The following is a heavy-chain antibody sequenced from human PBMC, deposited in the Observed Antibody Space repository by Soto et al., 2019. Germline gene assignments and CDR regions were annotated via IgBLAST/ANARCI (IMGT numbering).Heavy chain of an antibody. Sequence: QVQLMQSGAEVKKPGASVKVSCKASGYPFTSYSISWVRQAPGQGLEWMGWISAYNGNTNYAPEFQGRLTMTTDTSTSTGYMEVRSLRSDDTAVYYCARGVDYFYQYMDVWGKGTTVTVSS. V-gene: IGHV1-18*01. CDR1: GYPFTSYS. J-gene: IGHJ6*03. CDR3: ARGVDYFYQYMDV. CDR2: ISAYNGNT.